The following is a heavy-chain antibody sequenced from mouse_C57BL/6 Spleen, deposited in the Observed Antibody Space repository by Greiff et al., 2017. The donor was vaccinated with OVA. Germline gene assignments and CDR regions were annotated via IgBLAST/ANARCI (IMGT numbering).Heavy chain of an antibody. CDR2: IHPNSGST. J-gene: IGHJ4*01. Sequence: QVQLQQPGAELVKPGASVKLSCTASGFTFPSYWMHWVKQRPGQGLEWIGMIHPNSGSTNYNAKFKSKATLTVDKSSSTAYMQLSSLTSEDSAVDNCARDYSNHGAMDYWGQGTSVTVSS. CDR3: ARDYSNHGAMDY. CDR1: GFTFPSYW. V-gene: IGHV1-64*01. D-gene: IGHD2-5*01.